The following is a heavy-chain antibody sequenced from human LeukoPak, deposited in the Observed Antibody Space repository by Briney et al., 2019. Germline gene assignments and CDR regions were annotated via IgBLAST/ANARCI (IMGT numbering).Heavy chain of an antibody. D-gene: IGHD5-12*01. J-gene: IGHJ4*02. CDR2: IRSKTAGGTI. V-gene: IGHV3-15*01. CDR3: TTAIVAPMWDY. Sequence: PGGSLRLSCAASGFTFGNAWMSWVRQGPGEGLEWVGRIRSKTAGGTIDYAAPVKGRFTISRDDSKNTLYLQMNSLKIEDTAVYYCTTAIVAPMWDYWGQGTLVTVSS. CDR1: GFTFGNAW.